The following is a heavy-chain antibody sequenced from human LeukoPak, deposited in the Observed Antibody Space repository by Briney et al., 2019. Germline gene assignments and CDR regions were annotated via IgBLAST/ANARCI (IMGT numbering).Heavy chain of an antibody. Sequence: GGSLRLSCAASGFTFTSYAMNWVRQAPGRGLEWVSGISSSADTTYYADSVKGRFTISRDNSKNTLYLQMNSLRADDTAVYYCAKGDLGGSYYHGMDVWGQGTTVTVFS. J-gene: IGHJ6*02. CDR2: ISSSADTT. D-gene: IGHD3-16*01. CDR3: AKGDLGGSYYHGMDV. CDR1: GFTFTSYA. V-gene: IGHV3-23*01.